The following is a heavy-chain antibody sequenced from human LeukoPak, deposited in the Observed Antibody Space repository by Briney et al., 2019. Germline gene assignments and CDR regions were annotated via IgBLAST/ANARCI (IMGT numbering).Heavy chain of an antibody. V-gene: IGHV4-31*03. Sequence: SETLSLTCTVSGGSISSGGYYGSWIRQHPGKGLEWIGYIYYSGSTYYNPSLKSRVTISVDTSKNQFSLRLSSVTAADTAVYCCARLTNFVVVPAAIHTDAFDIWGQGTMVTVSS. CDR1: GGSISSGGYY. J-gene: IGHJ3*02. CDR3: ARLTNFVVVPAAIHTDAFDI. D-gene: IGHD2-2*01. CDR2: IYYSGST.